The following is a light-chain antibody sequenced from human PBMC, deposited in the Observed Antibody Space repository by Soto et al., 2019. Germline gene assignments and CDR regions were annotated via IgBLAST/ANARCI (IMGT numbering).Light chain of an antibody. J-gene: IGLJ1*01. V-gene: IGLV1-40*01. CDR1: GSNIGAPYD. Sequence: QSALTQPPSLSGAPGQRVTISCTGSGSNIGAPYDVHWYQHLPGTAPKLLIYGSTNRPSGVPGRFSGSKSGTSASLAITGLQAEDEADYYCQSYDSSMSGYVFGAGTKVNVL. CDR2: GST. CDR3: QSYDSSMSGYV.